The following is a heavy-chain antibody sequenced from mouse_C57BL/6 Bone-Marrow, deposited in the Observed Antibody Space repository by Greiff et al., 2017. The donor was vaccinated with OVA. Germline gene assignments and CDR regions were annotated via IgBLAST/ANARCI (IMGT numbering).Heavy chain of an antibody. CDR2: IDPANGNT. Sequence: VQLQQSVAELVRPGASVKLSCTASGFNIKNTYMHWVKQRPEQGLEWIGRIDPANGNTKYAPKFQGKATITADTSSNTAYLQLSSLTSEDTAIYYCASSGGYYVFPNYYAMDYWGQGTSVTVSS. CDR3: ASSGGYYVFPNYYAMDY. J-gene: IGHJ4*01. CDR1: GFNIKNTY. V-gene: IGHV14-3*01. D-gene: IGHD2-3*01.